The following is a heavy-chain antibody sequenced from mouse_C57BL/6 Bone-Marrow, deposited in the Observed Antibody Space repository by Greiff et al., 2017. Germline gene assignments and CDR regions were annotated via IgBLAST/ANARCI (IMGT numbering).Heavy chain of an antibody. V-gene: IGHV1-72*01. D-gene: IGHD3-2*02. CDR1: GYTFTSSW. Sequence: VQLQQSGAELVKPGASVTLSCKASGYTFTSSWMHWVKQRPGRGLEWIGRIDPNSGGTKYNEKFKSKATLTVDKPSSTAYMQLSSLTSEDSAVYYCARRRLRVPYYFDYWGQGTTLTVSS. CDR2: IDPNSGGT. J-gene: IGHJ2*01. CDR3: ARRRLRVPYYFDY.